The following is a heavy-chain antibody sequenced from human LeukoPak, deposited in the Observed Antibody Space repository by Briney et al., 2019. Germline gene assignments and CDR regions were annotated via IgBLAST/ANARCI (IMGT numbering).Heavy chain of an antibody. J-gene: IGHJ4*02. CDR1: GYSFTSYW. D-gene: IGHD5-12*01. Sequence: PGESLKISCKGSGYSFTSYWIGWVRQMPGKGLEWMGIIYPGDSDTRYSPSFQGQVTISADKSISTAYLQWSSLKASDTAMYYCARLPPQLGYSGYEVLFDYWGRGTLVTVSS. CDR3: ARLPPQLGYSGYEVLFDY. V-gene: IGHV5-51*01. CDR2: IYPGDSDT.